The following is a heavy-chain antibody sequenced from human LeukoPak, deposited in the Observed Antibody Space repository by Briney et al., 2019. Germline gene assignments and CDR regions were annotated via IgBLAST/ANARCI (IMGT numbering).Heavy chain of an antibody. V-gene: IGHV4-34*01. CDR1: GGSFSGYY. Sequence: SETLSLTCAVYGGSFSGYYWSWIRQPPGKGLEWIGEINHSGSTNYNPSLKSRVTIPVDTSKNQFSLNLSSVTAADTAVYYCARVVVADFDYWGQGTLVTVSS. CDR2: INHSGST. D-gene: IGHD2-15*01. J-gene: IGHJ4*02. CDR3: ARVVVADFDY.